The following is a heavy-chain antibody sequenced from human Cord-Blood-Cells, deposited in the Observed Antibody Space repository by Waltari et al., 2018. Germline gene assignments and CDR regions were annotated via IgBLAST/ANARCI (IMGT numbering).Heavy chain of an antibody. CDR1: GGTFSSYA. J-gene: IGHJ4*02. CDR3: ATPRIGVLVVYGPPFDY. D-gene: IGHD2-8*01. V-gene: IGHV1-69*18. Sequence: QVQLVQSGAEVKKPGSSVKVSCKASGGTFSSYAISWVRQAPGQGLEWSGRIIPIFGTANYAQKFQGRVTITADESTSTAYMELSSLRSEDTAVYYCATPRIGVLVVYGPPFDYWGQGTLVTVSS. CDR2: IIPIFGTA.